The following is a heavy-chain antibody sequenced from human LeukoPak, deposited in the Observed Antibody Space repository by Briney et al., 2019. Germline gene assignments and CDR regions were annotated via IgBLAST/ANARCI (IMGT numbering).Heavy chain of an antibody. Sequence: GGSLRLSCAASGFTFDDYTMHWVRQAPGKGLEWVSLISWDGGSTYYADSVKGRFTISRDNSKNSLYLQMNSLRTEDTALYYCARALRRYSYDYSSPDYWGQGTLVTVSS. D-gene: IGHD5-18*01. CDR3: ARALRRYSYDYSSPDY. V-gene: IGHV3-43*01. J-gene: IGHJ4*02. CDR2: ISWDGGST. CDR1: GFTFDDYT.